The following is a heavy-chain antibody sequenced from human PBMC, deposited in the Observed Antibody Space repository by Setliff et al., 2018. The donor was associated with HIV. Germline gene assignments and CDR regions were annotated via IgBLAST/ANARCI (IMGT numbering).Heavy chain of an antibody. D-gene: IGHD2-8*01. CDR2: LYPSGST. CDR3: ARVFPPIRGAPFGVPPGVFDI. CDR1: GGSMSPYY. J-gene: IGHJ3*02. V-gene: IGHV4-4*07. Sequence: PSETLSLTCSVSGGSMSPYYWSWIRQPAGKGLEWIGRLYPSGSTIYNPSLRSRVTLSVDTSKNQFSLKLSSVTAADTAVYYCARVFPPIRGAPFGVPPGVFDIWGQGSMVTVSS.